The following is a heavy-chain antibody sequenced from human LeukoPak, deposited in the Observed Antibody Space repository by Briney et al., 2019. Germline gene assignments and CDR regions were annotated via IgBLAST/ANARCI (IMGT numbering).Heavy chain of an antibody. Sequence: ASVKVSCKASGYTFTSYGISWVRQAPGQGLEWMGWISAYNGNTNYAQKLQGRVTMTTDTSTSTAYMELRSLRSDDTAVYYCARPQRKSYYYYYMDVWGKGTTVTVSS. V-gene: IGHV1-18*01. J-gene: IGHJ6*03. CDR1: GYTFTSYG. CDR2: ISAYNGNT. CDR3: ARPQRKSYYYYYMDV.